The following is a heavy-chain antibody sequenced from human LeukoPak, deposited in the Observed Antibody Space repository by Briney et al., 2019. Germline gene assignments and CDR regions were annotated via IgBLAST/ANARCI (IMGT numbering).Heavy chain of an antibody. CDR1: GFTFSSHA. CDR2: ISYDGSNK. Sequence: GGSLRLSCAASGFTFSSHAMHWVRQAPGKGLEWVAVISYDGSNKYYADSVKGRFTISRDNSKNTLYLQMNSLRAEDTAVYYFARPAVDTAGGFDYWGQGTLVTVSS. D-gene: IGHD5-18*01. J-gene: IGHJ4*02. V-gene: IGHV3-30-3*01. CDR3: ARPAVDTAGGFDY.